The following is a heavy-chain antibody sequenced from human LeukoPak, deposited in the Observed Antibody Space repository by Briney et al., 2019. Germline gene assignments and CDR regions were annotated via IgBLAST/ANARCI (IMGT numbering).Heavy chain of an antibody. Sequence: GGALRLSCAASGFTFISYGMHWVRQAPGKGLEWVAFIRYDGSNKYYADSVKGRFTISRDNSKNTLYLQMNSLRAEDTAVYYCAKDHCSSTSCPLDYWGQGTLVTVSS. CDR1: GFTFISYG. CDR2: IRYDGSNK. D-gene: IGHD2-2*01. V-gene: IGHV3-30*02. J-gene: IGHJ4*02. CDR3: AKDHCSSTSCPLDY.